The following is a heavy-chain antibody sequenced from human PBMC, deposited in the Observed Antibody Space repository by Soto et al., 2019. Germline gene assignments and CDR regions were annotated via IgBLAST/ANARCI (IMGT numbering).Heavy chain of an antibody. D-gene: IGHD6-13*01. CDR2: IIPIFGTA. CDR1: GGTFSSYA. V-gene: IGHV1-69*13. J-gene: IGHJ6*02. CDR3: ARDRQQLGHYYYYGMDV. Sequence: SVKVSCKASGGTFSSYAISWVRQAPGQGLEWMGGIIPIFGTANYAQRFQGRVTITADESTSTAYMELSSLRSEDTAVYYCARDRQQLGHYYYYGMDVWGQGTTVTVSS.